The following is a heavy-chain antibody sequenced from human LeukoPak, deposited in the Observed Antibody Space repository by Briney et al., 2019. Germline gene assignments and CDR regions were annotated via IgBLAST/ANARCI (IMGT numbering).Heavy chain of an antibody. V-gene: IGHV1-8*03. CDR1: GYTFSGYY. CDR3: ARGQGIAAAGPGY. D-gene: IGHD6-13*01. Sequence: ASVKVSCKASGYTFSGYYIHWVRQAPGQGLEWMGWMNPNSGNTGYAQKFQGRVTITRNTSISTAYMELSSLRSEDTAVYYCARGQGIAAAGPGYWGQGTLVTVSS. CDR2: MNPNSGNT. J-gene: IGHJ4*02.